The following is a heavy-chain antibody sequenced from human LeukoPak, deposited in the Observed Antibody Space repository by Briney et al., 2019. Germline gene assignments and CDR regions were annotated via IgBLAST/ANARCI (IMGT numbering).Heavy chain of an antibody. D-gene: IGHD1-26*01. CDR3: SRDNASYPSFDS. CDR1: GFTLSSYA. CDR2: IKQDGSER. V-gene: IGHV3-7*01. J-gene: IGHJ4*02. Sequence: GGSLRLSCAASGFTLSSYAVSWVRQAPGKGLEWVANIKQDGSERYYVDSVKGRFTISRDNAKKSLYLQMNSLRAEDTAVYYCSRDNASYPSFDSWGQGTLVTVSS.